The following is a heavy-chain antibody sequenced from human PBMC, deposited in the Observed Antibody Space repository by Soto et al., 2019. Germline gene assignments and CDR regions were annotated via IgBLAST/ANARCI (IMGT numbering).Heavy chain of an antibody. Sequence: KPXETLSLTCTVAGCSISSGGYYWSWIRQHPGKGLEWIGYIYYSGSTYYNPSLKSRVTISVDTSKNQFSLKLSSVTAADTAVYYCARVVPAAIGRYWFDHWGQGTLVTVSS. CDR1: GCSISSGGYY. D-gene: IGHD2-2*02. V-gene: IGHV4-31*03. J-gene: IGHJ5*02. CDR2: IYYSGST. CDR3: ARVVPAAIGRYWFDH.